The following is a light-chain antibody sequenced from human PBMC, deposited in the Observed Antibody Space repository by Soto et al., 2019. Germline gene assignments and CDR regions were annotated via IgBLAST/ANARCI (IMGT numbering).Light chain of an antibody. CDR3: QQYGSSPGA. J-gene: IGKJ4*01. CDR2: SAS. CDR1: QSVSGNF. V-gene: IGKV3-20*01. Sequence: EIVLTQSPGTLSLSLGDRATLSCRASQSVSGNFLGWYQQKRGQAPRLLIYSASARTGGTPDRFSGSGSGTDFTHTISRLEPEDFAVYYCQQYGSSPGAFGGGTKVDIK.